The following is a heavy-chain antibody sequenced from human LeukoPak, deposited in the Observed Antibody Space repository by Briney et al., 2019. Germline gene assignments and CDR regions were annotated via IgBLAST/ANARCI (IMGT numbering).Heavy chain of an antibody. CDR1: GFTFRSYS. CDR3: ASTPSRGAFDI. J-gene: IGHJ3*02. V-gene: IGHV3-48*01. Sequence: PGGSLRLSCAASGFTFRSYSMNWVRQAPGKGLEWVSYISSSSSTIYYADSVKGRFTISRDNAKNSLYLQMNSLRAEDTAVYYCASTPSRGAFDIWGQGTMVTVSS. CDR2: ISSSSSTI.